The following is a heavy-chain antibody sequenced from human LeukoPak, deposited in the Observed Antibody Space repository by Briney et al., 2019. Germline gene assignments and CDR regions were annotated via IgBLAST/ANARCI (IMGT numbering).Heavy chain of an antibody. Sequence: GGSLRLSCAASGFTFSDYYMSWIRQAPGKGLEWVSYISSSGSNIYYADSVKGRFTISRDNAKNSLYLQMNSLRAEDTAAYYCARDPVDTAMVQYYFDYWGQGTLVTVSS. CDR3: ARDPVDTAMVQYYFDY. J-gene: IGHJ4*02. D-gene: IGHD5-18*01. CDR2: ISSSGSNI. V-gene: IGHV3-11*04. CDR1: GFTFSDYY.